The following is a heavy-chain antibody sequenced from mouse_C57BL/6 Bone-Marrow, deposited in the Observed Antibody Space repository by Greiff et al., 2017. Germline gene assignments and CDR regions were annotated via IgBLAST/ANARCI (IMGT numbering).Heavy chain of an antibody. D-gene: IGHD1-1*01. CDR2: IDPENGDT. Sequence: EVMLVESGAELVRPGASVKLSCTASGFNIKDDYMHWVKQRPEQGLEWIGWIDPENGDTEYASKCPGKATITADTSSNTAYLQLSSLTSEDTAVYYCTVDYYGSSWGFAYWGQGTLVTVSA. CDR3: TVDYYGSSWGFAY. J-gene: IGHJ3*01. CDR1: GFNIKDDY. V-gene: IGHV14-4*01.